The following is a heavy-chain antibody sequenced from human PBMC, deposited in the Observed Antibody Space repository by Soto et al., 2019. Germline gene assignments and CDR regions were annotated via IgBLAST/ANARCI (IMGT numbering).Heavy chain of an antibody. D-gene: IGHD6-13*01. V-gene: IGHV1-18*01. J-gene: IGHJ4*02. CDR3: ARDFTKSSSWPYYFDY. CDR1: GYTFTTSG. Sequence: ASVKVSCKASGYTFTTSGIAGVRQPPGQGLEWMGWISAYSGSTKFAQKLQGRVTMTTDTSTTTAYMELRSLTSDDTAVYYCARDFTKSSSWPYYFDYWGQGTLVTVSS. CDR2: ISAYSGST.